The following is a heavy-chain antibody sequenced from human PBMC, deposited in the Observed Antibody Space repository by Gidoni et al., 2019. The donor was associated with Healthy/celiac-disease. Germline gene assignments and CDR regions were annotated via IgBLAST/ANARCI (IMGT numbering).Heavy chain of an antibody. D-gene: IGHD6-13*01. CDR3: ARGKKGSPDAFDI. CDR2: IYHIGSP. Sequence: QLQLQESGSGLVKPSQTLSLTCAVSGGSISSGGYSWSWIRQPPGKGLAWIGYIYHIGSPYYNPSLKSRVTISVDRSKNQFSLKLSSVTAADTAVYYCARGKKGSPDAFDIWGQGTMVTVSS. J-gene: IGHJ3*02. CDR1: GGSISSGGYS. V-gene: IGHV4-30-2*01.